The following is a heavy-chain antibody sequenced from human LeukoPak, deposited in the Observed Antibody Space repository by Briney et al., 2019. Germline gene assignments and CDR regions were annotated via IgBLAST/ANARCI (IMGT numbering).Heavy chain of an antibody. J-gene: IGHJ3*02. CDR1: GFTFSSYW. Sequence: PGGSLRLSCAASGFTFSSYWMRSVSHAPGKGLVWVSRINSDGSSTSYADSVKGRFTISIDNAKNTLYLQMNSLRAEDTAVYYGASGGYGAFDIWGQGTMVTVSS. CDR2: INSDGSST. V-gene: IGHV3-74*01. D-gene: IGHD6-13*01. CDR3: ASGGYGAFDI.